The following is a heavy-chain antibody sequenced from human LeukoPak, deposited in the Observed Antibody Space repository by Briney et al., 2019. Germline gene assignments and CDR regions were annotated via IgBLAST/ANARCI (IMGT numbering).Heavy chain of an antibody. Sequence: SETLSLTCTVSGDSISSGSYYWGWIRQPPGKGLEWIGSIYYSGSTYYNPSLKSRVTISVDTSKSQFSLKLSSVTAADTAVYYCARHVTRSYYDSSGYFEHDYYYMDVWDKGTTVTISS. D-gene: IGHD3-22*01. V-gene: IGHV4-39*01. CDR1: GDSISSGSYY. CDR3: ARHVTRSYYDSSGYFEHDYYYMDV. CDR2: IYYSGST. J-gene: IGHJ6*03.